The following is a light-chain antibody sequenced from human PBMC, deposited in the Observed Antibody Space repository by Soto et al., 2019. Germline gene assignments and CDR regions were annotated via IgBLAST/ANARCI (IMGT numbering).Light chain of an antibody. CDR1: SSNIGGNS. CDR3: AAWDGSLSGHV. J-gene: IGLJ3*02. CDR2: GDD. Sequence: QSVMTQPPSVSAAPGQKVTISCSGSSSNIGGNSVSWYQQLPGTAPKLLIYGDDKRPSGIPDRFSGSKSGTSATLAITGFRSGEEADYYCAAWDGSLSGHVFGGGTKLTVL. V-gene: IGLV1-51*01.